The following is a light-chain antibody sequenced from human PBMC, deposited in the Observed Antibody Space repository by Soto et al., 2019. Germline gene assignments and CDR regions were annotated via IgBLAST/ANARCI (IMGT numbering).Light chain of an antibody. V-gene: IGKV1-9*01. CDR3: QQLYTLPFT. CDR1: HDISTF. CDR2: EAS. J-gene: IGKJ5*01. Sequence: DIQLTQYTSLLSASIGDRVTITCRASHDISTFLAWYQQKPGKAPKLLIYEASTLQSGVPSRFSGSGSGTEFTLTISGLLPEDFAAYHCQQLYTLPFTFGQGTRLEI.